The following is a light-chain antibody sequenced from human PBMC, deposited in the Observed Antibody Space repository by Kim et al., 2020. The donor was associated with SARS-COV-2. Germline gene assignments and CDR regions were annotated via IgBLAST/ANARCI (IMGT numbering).Light chain of an antibody. CDR2: RNN. CDR3: SAWDNSLSAWV. J-gene: IGLJ3*02. Sequence: QTATLTCTGNSNDVGYQGAAWLQQHQGHPPQLLSYRNNNRPSGISERLSTSRSGNTASLTITGLQPEDEADYYCSAWDNSLSAWVYGGGTQLTVL. CDR1: SNDVGYQG. V-gene: IGLV10-54*01.